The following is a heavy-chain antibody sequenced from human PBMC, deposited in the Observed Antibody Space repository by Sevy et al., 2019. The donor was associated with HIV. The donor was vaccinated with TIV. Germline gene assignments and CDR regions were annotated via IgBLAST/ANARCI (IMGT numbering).Heavy chain of an antibody. V-gene: IGHV4-59*01. Sequence: SETLSLTCTVSGDSISSYYWSWIRQPPGKGLEWIGYIYYSGSTNYNPSLKSRVTISVDTSKNQFSLKLSSVTAADTAVYYCARGQYSSSRGAYYFDYWGQGTLVTVSS. CDR1: GDSISSYY. CDR2: IYYSGST. J-gene: IGHJ4*02. CDR3: ARGQYSSSRGAYYFDY. D-gene: IGHD6-6*01.